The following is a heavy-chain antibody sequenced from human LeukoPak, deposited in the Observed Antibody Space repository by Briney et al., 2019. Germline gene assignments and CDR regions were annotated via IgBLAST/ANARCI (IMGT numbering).Heavy chain of an antibody. D-gene: IGHD5-24*01. V-gene: IGHV3-30-3*01. J-gene: IGHJ4*02. Sequence: PGGSLRLSCAASGFTFSTYSVHWVRQAPGKGLEWVAVISYDGSNKYYADSVKGRFSISRDNSKNTLYLQMNSLRAEDTAVYYCAKDSDGYNPGVFDYWGQGTPVTVSS. CDR2: ISYDGSNK. CDR1: GFTFSTYS. CDR3: AKDSDGYNPGVFDY.